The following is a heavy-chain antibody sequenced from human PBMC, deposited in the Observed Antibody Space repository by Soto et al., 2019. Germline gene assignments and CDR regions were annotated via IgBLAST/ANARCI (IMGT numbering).Heavy chain of an antibody. CDR2: IDWDDDK. CDR3: ARSTHSSGLYNWFDP. D-gene: IGHD6-19*01. V-gene: IGHV2-70*01. Sequence: SGPTLVNPTQTLTLTCTFSGFSLSTSGMCVRWIRQPPGKALEWLALIDWDDDKYYSTSLKTRLTISKDTSKNQVVLTMTNMDPVDTATYYCARSTHSSGLYNWFDPWGQGTLVTVSS. J-gene: IGHJ5*02. CDR1: GFSLSTSGMC.